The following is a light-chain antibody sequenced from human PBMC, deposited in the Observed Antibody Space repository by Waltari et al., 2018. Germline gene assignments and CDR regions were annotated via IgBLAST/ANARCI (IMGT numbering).Light chain of an antibody. Sequence: QSALTQEASMSETVGQKVTLSCTGNIKNLGTYAVGWYQQTSHGPLKPVMFGNSLPSGIPDRFSGSKSGTTASLTISGLQPEDEADYYCSTWDYTLSGLVFGGGTKLTVL. CDR2: GNS. V-gene: IGLV1-36*01. J-gene: IGLJ3*02. CDR3: STWDYTLSGLV. CDR1: IKNLGTYA.